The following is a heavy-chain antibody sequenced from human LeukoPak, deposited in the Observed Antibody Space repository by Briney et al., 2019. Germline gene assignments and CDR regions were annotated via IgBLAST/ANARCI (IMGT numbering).Heavy chain of an antibody. D-gene: IGHD2-2*01. CDR1: GYTFTSYG. Sequence: GASVKVSCKASGYTFTSYGISWVRQAPGQGLEWMGWISAYNGNTNYAQKLQGRVTMTTDTSTSTAYMELRSLRSDDTAVYYCARVRGDIVVVPAAMLVHFDYLGQGTLVTVSS. CDR2: ISAYNGNT. CDR3: ARVRGDIVVVPAAMLVHFDY. V-gene: IGHV1-18*01. J-gene: IGHJ4*02.